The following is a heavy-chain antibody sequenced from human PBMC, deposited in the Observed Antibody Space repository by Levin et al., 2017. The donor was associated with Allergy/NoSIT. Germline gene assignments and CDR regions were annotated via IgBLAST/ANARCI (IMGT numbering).Heavy chain of an antibody. D-gene: IGHD6-13*01. Sequence: GESLKISCAASGFNFNSYWMSWVRQAPGKGLEWVANIKFGGTERNYVDSVKGRFTTSRDSAKNSLYLHMNSLRVEDTAVYYCAREGPGTAAAGIWGQGTLVTVSS. CDR1: GFNFNSYW. CDR3: AREGPGTAAAGI. J-gene: IGHJ4*02. V-gene: IGHV3-7*01. CDR2: IKFGGTER.